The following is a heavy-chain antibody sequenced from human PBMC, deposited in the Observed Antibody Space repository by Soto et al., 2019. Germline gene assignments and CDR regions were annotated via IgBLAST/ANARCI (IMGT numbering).Heavy chain of an antibody. V-gene: IGHV3-33*01. CDR3: ARYCSGGSCYPTYYGLDV. J-gene: IGHJ6*02. D-gene: IGHD2-15*01. CDR1: GFTFSSYG. CDR2: TWYDGSKA. Sequence: QVQLVESGGGVVQPGRSLRLSCVASGFTFSSYGMHWVRQAPGKGLEWVSLTWYDGSKAYYAEPVKGRFTISRDNSKNTLYLQMNNLRAEDTAVYYGARYCSGGSCYPTYYGLDVWGQGTTVTVSS.